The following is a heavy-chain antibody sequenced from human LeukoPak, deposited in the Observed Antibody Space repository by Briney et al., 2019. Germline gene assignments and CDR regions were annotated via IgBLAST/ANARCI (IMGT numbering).Heavy chain of an antibody. V-gene: IGHV4-61*02. CDR1: GGSISSGSYY. Sequence: SETLSLTCTVSGGSISSGSYYWSWIRQPAGKGLEWIGRIYTSGSTNYNPSLKSRVTISVDTSKNQFSLKLSSVTAADTAVYYCARASAAAPFDYWGQGTLDTVSS. D-gene: IGHD2-2*01. CDR2: IYTSGST. CDR3: ARASAAAPFDY. J-gene: IGHJ4*02.